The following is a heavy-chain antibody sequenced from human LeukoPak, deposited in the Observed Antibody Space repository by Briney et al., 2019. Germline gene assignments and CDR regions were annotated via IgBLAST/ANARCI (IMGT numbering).Heavy chain of an antibody. CDR3: ATRYYDILTGYYAFDY. CDR1: GYNFTNYW. CDR2: VYPRDSDT. J-gene: IGHJ3*01. V-gene: IGHV5-51*01. D-gene: IGHD3-9*01. Sequence: GESLKISCKGFGYNFTNYWIGWVRQAPGKGLEWMGIVYPRDSDTRYSPFFEGLVTISADRSISTAYLQWSRLMASDTAIYYCATRYYDILTGYYAFDYWGQGTMVTVSS.